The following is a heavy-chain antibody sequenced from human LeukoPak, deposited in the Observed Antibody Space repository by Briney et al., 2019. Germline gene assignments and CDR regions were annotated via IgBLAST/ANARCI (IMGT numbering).Heavy chain of an antibody. D-gene: IGHD2-21*01. J-gene: IGHJ5*02. V-gene: IGHV4-59*01. CDR3: ARGSESDSDNWFDP. Sequence: SETLSLTCIVSGGSISSYYWSWIRQPPGKGLEWIGYIYYSGSTNYNPSLKSRVTISVDTSKNQFSLKLSSVTAADTAVYHCARGSESDSDNWFDPWGQGSLVAVSS. CDR1: GGSISSYY. CDR2: IYYSGST.